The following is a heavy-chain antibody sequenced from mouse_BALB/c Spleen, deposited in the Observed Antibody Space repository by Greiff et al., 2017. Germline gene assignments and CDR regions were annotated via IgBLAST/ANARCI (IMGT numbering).Heavy chain of an antibody. Sequence: EVKLMESGAELVKPGASVKLSCTASGFNIKDTYMHWVKQRPEQGLEWIGRIDPANGNTKYDPKFQGKATITADTSSNTAYMQLSSLTSEDSAVYYCAREGDYDAMDYWGQGTSVTVSS. V-gene: IGHV14-3*02. CDR2: IDPANGNT. CDR3: AREGDYDAMDY. J-gene: IGHJ4*01. CDR1: GFNIKDTY.